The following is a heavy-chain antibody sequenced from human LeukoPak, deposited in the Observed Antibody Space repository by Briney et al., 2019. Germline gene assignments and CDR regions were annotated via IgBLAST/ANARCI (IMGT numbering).Heavy chain of an antibody. CDR1: GFTFSSYA. CDR3: AKDRYSSNWYYFEY. D-gene: IGHD6-13*01. Sequence: PGGSLRLSCAASGFTFSSYAMSWVRQAPGKGLEWVSAISGSGGSTYYADSVKGRFTISRDNSKNTLYLQMNSLRAEDTALYYCAKDRYSSNWYYFEYWGQGTLVTVSS. V-gene: IGHV3-23*01. J-gene: IGHJ4*02. CDR2: ISGSGGST.